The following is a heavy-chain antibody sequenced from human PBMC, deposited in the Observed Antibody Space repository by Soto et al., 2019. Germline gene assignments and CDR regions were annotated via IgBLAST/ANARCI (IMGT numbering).Heavy chain of an antibody. CDR3: AKHEGYCSSATCSNFDY. J-gene: IGHJ4*02. CDR1: GFSFTSYW. V-gene: IGHV5-51*01. D-gene: IGHD2-2*01. Sequence: KGSGFSFTSYWIAWVRQMPGKGLEWMGIIYPGDSDTSYSPSFQGQVTISADKSINTAYLLWRSLKASDTAIYYCAKHEGYCSSATCSNFDYWGKGTMVTVSA. CDR2: IYPGDSDT.